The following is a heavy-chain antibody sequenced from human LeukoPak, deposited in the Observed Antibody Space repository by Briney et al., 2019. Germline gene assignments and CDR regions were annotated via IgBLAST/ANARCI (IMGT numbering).Heavy chain of an antibody. Sequence: ASVKVSCKASGYSFSGHYMQWVRQAPGQGLEWMGWINPNSGATIYAQNFQARVTMTRDTSISTAYMELSRLRSDDTALYYCATDSRGYYYDMDVWGQGTTVTVSS. J-gene: IGHJ6*02. V-gene: IGHV1-2*02. CDR1: GYSFSGHY. CDR3: ATDSRGYYYDMDV. CDR2: INPNSGAT. D-gene: IGHD3-22*01.